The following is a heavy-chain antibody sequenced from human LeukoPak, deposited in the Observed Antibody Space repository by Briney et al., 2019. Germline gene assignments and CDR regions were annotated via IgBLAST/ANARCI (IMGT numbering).Heavy chain of an antibody. V-gene: IGHV3-30-3*01. CDR2: ISYDGSSK. J-gene: IGHJ4*02. Sequence: PGGSLRLSCAASGFTFSSYAMHWVRQAPGKGLEWVAVISYDGSSKYYADSVKGRFTISRDNSKNTLYLQMNSLRAEDTAVYYCANLAAIDYWGQGTLVTVSS. CDR3: ANLAAIDY. D-gene: IGHD6-6*01. CDR1: GFTFSSYA.